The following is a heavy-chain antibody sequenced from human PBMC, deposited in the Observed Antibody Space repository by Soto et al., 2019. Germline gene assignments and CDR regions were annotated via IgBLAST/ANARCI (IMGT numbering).Heavy chain of an antibody. CDR2: IIPIFGTA. J-gene: IGHJ6*02. D-gene: IGHD2-21*02. CDR1: GGTFSSYA. CDR3: ASANIVVVTAIPEYYGMDV. Sequence: QVQLVQSGAEVKKPGSSVKVSCKASGGTFSSYAISWVRQAPGQGLEWMGGIIPIFGTANYAQKFQGRVTITADDSTSTAYMELSSLRSEDTAVYYCASANIVVVTAIPEYYGMDVWGQGTTVTVSS. V-gene: IGHV1-69*01.